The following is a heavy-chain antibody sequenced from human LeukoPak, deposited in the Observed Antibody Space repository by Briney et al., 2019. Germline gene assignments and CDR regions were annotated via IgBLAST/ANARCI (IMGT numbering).Heavy chain of an antibody. Sequence: PGGSLRLSCAASGFTFSSYEMNWVRQAPGKGLEWVGFIRSKAYGGTTEYAASVKGRFTISRDDSKSIAYLQMNSLKTEDTAVYYCTRDRVLRYFDWLPHSPVAYYYYYYMDVWGKGTTVTISS. D-gene: IGHD3-9*01. CDR2: IRSKAYGGTT. J-gene: IGHJ6*03. CDR1: GFTFSSYE. V-gene: IGHV3-49*04. CDR3: TRDRVLRYFDWLPHSPVAYYYYYYMDV.